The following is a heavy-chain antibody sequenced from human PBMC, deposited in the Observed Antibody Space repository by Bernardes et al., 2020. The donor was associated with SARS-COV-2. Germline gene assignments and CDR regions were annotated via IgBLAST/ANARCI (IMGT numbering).Heavy chain of an antibody. CDR3: VKADYKFFWPSSGWGGHFFDN. CDR2: ISSDGDNK. J-gene: IGHJ4*02. CDR1: GFPFSSYS. D-gene: IGHD6-19*01. V-gene: IGHV3-64D*06. Sequence: GSLIPSCSAPGFPFSSYSMHWVRQAPGKGLEYVSGISSDGDNKHYADSVEDRLTISRDNSKDTLYLQLTSLRLEDTAVYSCVKADYKFFWPSSGWGGHFFDNWGQGSLLTVSS.